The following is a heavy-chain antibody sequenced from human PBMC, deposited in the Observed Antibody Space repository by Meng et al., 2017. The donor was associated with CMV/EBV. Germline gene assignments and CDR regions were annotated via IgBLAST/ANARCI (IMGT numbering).Heavy chain of an antibody. J-gene: IGHJ5*02. CDR1: GFTFSSYA. CDR3: ARADHDHIVVVPAALNL. Sequence: GESLKISCAASGFTFSSYAMHWVRQAPGKGLEWVAVISYDGSNKYYADSVKGRFTISRDNSKNTLYLQMNSLRAEDTAVYYCARADHDHIVVVPAALNLWGQGTLVTVSS. V-gene: IGHV3-30-3*01. D-gene: IGHD2-2*01. CDR2: ISYDGSNK.